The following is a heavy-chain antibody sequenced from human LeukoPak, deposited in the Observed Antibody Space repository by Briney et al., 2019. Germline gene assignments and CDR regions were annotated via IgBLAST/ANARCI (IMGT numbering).Heavy chain of an antibody. D-gene: IGHD3/OR15-3a*01. J-gene: IGHJ3*02. CDR2: IYYSGST. CDR3: ARAGTVSAFDI. Sequence: SETLSLTCAVSGGSISSGGYSWSWIRQPPGKGLEWIGYIYYSGSTYYNPSLKSRVTISVDTSKNQFSLKLSSVTAADTAVYYCARAGTVSAFDIWGQGTMVTVSS. V-gene: IGHV4-30-4*07. CDR1: GGSISSGGYS.